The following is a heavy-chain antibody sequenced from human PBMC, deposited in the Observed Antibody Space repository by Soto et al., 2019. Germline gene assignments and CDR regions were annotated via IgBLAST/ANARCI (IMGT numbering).Heavy chain of an antibody. J-gene: IGHJ4*02. Sequence: GGSLRLSCAASGFIFNELGMHWVLQAPGKGLEWVAVIWYDGSNKYYADSVKGRFTFSRDNSKNTMSLQMNSLRVEDTAVYYCARDPPGSGRVRGFDYWGQGTLVTVSS. V-gene: IGHV3-33*01. D-gene: IGHD1-1*01. CDR3: ARDPPGSGRVRGFDY. CDR1: GFIFNELG. CDR2: IWYDGSNK.